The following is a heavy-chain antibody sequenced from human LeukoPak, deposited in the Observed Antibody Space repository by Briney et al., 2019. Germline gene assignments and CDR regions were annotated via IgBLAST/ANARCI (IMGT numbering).Heavy chain of an antibody. CDR1: EFTFSSYS. CDR3: ARDRSHQRRFHSSREENWFDP. CDR2: ISSSSDYI. J-gene: IGHJ5*02. D-gene: IGHD6-13*01. Sequence: GGSLRLSCAASEFTFSSYSMNWVRQAPGKGLEWVSSISSSSDYIYYADSVKGRFTISRDNAKNSLYLQMNSLRAGDTAVYYCARDRSHQRRFHSSREENWFDPWGQGTLVTVSS. V-gene: IGHV3-21*01.